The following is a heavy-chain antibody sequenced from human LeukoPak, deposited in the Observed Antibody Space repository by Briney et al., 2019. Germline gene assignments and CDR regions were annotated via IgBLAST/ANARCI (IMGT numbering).Heavy chain of an antibody. D-gene: IGHD1-26*01. V-gene: IGHV5-51*01. J-gene: IGHJ4*02. Sequence: GESLKISCKGSGYSFSSYWIGWVRQMPGKGLEWMGIIYPGDSDTGYSPPFQGQVTISADKSITTAYLQWSSLKTSDTAMYYCARSGSGSYSDYWGQGTLVTVSS. CDR1: GYSFSSYW. CDR2: IYPGDSDT. CDR3: ARSGSGSYSDY.